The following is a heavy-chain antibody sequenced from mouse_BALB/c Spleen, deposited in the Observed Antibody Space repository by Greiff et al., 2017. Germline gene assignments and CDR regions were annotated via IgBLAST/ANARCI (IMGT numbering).Heavy chain of an antibody. CDR2: ISSGSSTI. CDR1: GFTFSSFG. D-gene: IGHD2-10*01. J-gene: IGHJ1*01. V-gene: IGHV5-17*02. Sequence: EVKLVESGGGLVQPGGSRKLSCAASGFTFSSFGMHWVRQAPEKGLEWVAYISSGSSTIYYADTVKGRFTISRDNPKNTLFLQMTSLRSEDTAMYYCARPAAYYGNWYFDVWGAGTTVTVSS. CDR3: ARPAAYYGNWYFDV.